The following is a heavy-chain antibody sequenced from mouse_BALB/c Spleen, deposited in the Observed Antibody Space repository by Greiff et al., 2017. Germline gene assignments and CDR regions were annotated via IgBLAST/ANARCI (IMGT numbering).Heavy chain of an antibody. CDR3: TRGLTRLYGYNFDY. CDR2: IYPGNSDT. D-gene: IGHD1-2*01. J-gene: IGHJ2*01. V-gene: IGHV1-5*01. Sequence: EVQLQQSGTVLARPGASVKMSCKASGYSFTSYWMHWVKQRPGQGLEWIGAIYPGNSDTSYNQKFKGKAKLTAVTSASTAYMELSSLTNEDSAVYYCTRGLTRLYGYNFDYWGQGTTLTVSS. CDR1: GYSFTSYW.